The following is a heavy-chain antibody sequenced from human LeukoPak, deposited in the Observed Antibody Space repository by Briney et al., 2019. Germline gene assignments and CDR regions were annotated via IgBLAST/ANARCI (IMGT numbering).Heavy chain of an antibody. V-gene: IGHV4-59*01. D-gene: IGHD3-3*01. Sequence: NPSETLSLTCTVSGGSISSYYWSWIRQPPGKGLEWIGYIYYSGSTNYNPSLKSRVTISVDTSKNQFSLKLSSVTAADTAVYYCASTYYDFWSGYRLHNPPHYYGMDVWGQGTTVTVSS. CDR1: GGSISSYY. J-gene: IGHJ6*02. CDR2: IYYSGST. CDR3: ASTYYDFWSGYRLHNPPHYYGMDV.